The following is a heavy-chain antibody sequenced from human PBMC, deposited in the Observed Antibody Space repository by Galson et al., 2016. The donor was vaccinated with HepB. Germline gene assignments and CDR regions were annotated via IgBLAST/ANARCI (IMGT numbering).Heavy chain of an antibody. V-gene: IGHV3-9*01. CDR3: EKDEAPRWKPPKQRYSFDH. J-gene: IGHJ4*02. D-gene: IGHD4-23*01. Sequence: SLRLSCAASGFTFDDYTMRWVRQAPGKGLEWVSGISWNSGSTGYGDSVNGRFTISRDNAENSLYLQMNSLRAEDTALYYCEKDEAPRWKPPKQRYSFDHWGQGTLVTVSS. CDR1: GFTFDDYT. CDR2: ISWNSGST.